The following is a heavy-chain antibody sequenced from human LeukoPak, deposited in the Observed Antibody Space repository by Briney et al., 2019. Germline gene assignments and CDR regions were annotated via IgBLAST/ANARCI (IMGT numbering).Heavy chain of an antibody. Sequence: GGSLRLSCAASGVTFSSYSMNWVRQAPGKGLEWVAFIRYDGSNKYYADSVKGRFTISRDNSKNTLYLQMNSLRAEDTAVYYCAKAPYPIAVAMYYFDYWGQGTLVTVSS. J-gene: IGHJ4*02. CDR1: GVTFSSYS. CDR2: IRYDGSNK. D-gene: IGHD6-19*01. V-gene: IGHV3-30*02. CDR3: AKAPYPIAVAMYYFDY.